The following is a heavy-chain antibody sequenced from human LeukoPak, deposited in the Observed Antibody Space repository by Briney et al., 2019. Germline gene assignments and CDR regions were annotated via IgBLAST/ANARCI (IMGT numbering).Heavy chain of an antibody. CDR3: ARGAWDSRVSFFFDS. D-gene: IGHD3-22*01. CDR2: IWYDGSNK. CDR1: GFTFSSYA. V-gene: IGHV3-33*08. J-gene: IGHJ4*02. Sequence: GGSLRLSCAASGFTFSSYALSWVRQAPGKGLEWVAVIWYDGSNKYYADSVKGRVTISRDNSKNTLFLQMDGLRAEDTAVYYCARGAWDSRVSFFFDSWGQGTLVTVSS.